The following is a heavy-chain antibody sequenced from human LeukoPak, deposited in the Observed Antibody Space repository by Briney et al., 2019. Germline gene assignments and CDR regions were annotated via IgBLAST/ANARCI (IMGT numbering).Heavy chain of an antibody. CDR3: ARHRSAVHGSGSRGGHFDY. CDR2: IYYSGST. D-gene: IGHD3-10*01. V-gene: IGHV4-61*08. Sequence: SETLSLTCTVSGGSISSGGYYWSWIRQHPGKGLEWIGYIYYSGSTNYNPSLKSRVTISVDTSKNQFSLKLSSVTAADTAVYYCARHRSAVHGSGSRGGHFDYWGQGTLVTVSS. J-gene: IGHJ4*02. CDR1: GGSISSGGYY.